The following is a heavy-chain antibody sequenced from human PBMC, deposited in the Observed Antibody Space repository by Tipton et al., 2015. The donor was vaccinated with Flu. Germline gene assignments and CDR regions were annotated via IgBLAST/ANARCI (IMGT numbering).Heavy chain of an antibody. CDR3: ARDLWHSYGQNQDAFDI. CDR2: IYTSGST. V-gene: IGHV4-61*02. Sequence: LRLSCTVSGGSISSGSYYWSWIRQPAGKGLEWIGRIYTSGSTNYNPSLKSRVTISVDTSKNQFSLKLSSVTAADTAVYYCARDLWHSYGQNQDAFDIWGQGTMVTVSS. CDR1: GGSISSGSYY. J-gene: IGHJ3*02. D-gene: IGHD5-18*01.